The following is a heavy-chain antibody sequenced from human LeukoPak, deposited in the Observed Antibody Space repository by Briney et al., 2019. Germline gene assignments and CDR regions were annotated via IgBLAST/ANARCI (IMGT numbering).Heavy chain of an antibody. J-gene: IGHJ4*02. Sequence: ASVKASCKASAYTFTDYYIHWVRQAPGQGLEWVAWINPKSGATTSAQKFQGRVTITRDTSISTAYMELSSLRSDDTAVYYCARALEIAEYIYVFGSAPLYWGQGTLVTVSS. CDR1: AYTFTDYY. V-gene: IGHV1-2*02. CDR3: ARALEIAEYIYVFGSAPLY. CDR2: INPKSGAT. D-gene: IGHD1-26*01.